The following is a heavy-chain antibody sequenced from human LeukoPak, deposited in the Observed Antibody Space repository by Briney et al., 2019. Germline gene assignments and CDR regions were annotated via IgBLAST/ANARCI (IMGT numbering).Heavy chain of an antibody. J-gene: IGHJ3*02. CDR2: IYYSGNP. D-gene: IGHD5-24*01. CDR3: ARATITMAIGVPADAFDI. Sequence: PSQTLSLTCTVSGGSIRSGDYYWSWIRQPPGKGPEWIGYIYYSGNPYYNPSLKSRVTISVDTSKKQFSLKLYSMTAADTAVYYCARATITMAIGVPADAFDIWGQGTMVTVSS. V-gene: IGHV4-30-4*08. CDR1: GGSIRSGDYY.